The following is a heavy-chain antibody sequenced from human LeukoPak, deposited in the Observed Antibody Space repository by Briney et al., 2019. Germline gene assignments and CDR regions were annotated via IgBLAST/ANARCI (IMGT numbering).Heavy chain of an antibody. D-gene: IGHD1-26*01. CDR2: MNSNSGNT. CDR1: GYTFTSYD. J-gene: IGHJ4*02. CDR3: ARGGPGAAYFDY. Sequence: ASVKVSCKASGYTFTSYDINWVRQATGQGLEWMGWMNSNSGNTGYAQKFQGRVTMTRNTSISTAYMELSSLRSEDTAVYYCARGGPGAAYFDYWGQGTLVTVSS. V-gene: IGHV1-8*01.